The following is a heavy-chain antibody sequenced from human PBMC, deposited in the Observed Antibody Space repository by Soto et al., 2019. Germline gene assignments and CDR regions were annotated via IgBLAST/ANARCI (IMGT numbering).Heavy chain of an antibody. CDR3: AGSNHYETSGYLRH. D-gene: IGHD3-22*01. CDR1: GGTLNIYA. V-gene: IGHV1-69*12. CDR2: INPIFATP. J-gene: IGHJ4*02. Sequence: QVQLVQSGAEVRKPGSSVKVSCKASGGTLNIYAISWVRQAREQGLEWMGGINPIFATPNTAQKFLDRVTLTADESTNTAFMDLTSLRPDDTAVYYCAGSNHYETSGYLRHWGQGTLVSVSS.